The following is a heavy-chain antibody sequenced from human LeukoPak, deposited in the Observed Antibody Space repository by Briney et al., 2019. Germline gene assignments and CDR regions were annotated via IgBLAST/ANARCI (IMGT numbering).Heavy chain of an antibody. CDR3: AKDTQAAGHFDY. CDR2: ISGSGGST. J-gene: IGHJ4*02. CDR1: GFTFSSYA. V-gene: IGHV3-23*01. D-gene: IGHD6-13*01. Sequence: PGGSLRLSCAASGFTFSSYAMSWVRHAPGKGLEWVSAISGSGGSTYYADSVKGRFTISRDNSKNTLYLQMNSLRAEDTAVYYCAKDTQAAGHFDYWGQGTLVTVSS.